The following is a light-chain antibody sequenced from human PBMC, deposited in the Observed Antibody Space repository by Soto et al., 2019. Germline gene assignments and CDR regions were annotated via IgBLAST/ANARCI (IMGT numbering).Light chain of an antibody. Sequence: MTQSPSTLSASVGDRVTITCRASQSVSSSYLAWYQQKPGQAPRLLIYGASSRATGIPVRFSGSGSGTEFTLTVSSLQSEDFAVYYCQQYNNWPLTFGQGTRLEIK. CDR1: QSVSSSY. J-gene: IGKJ5*01. V-gene: IGKV3-15*01. CDR2: GAS. CDR3: QQYNNWPLT.